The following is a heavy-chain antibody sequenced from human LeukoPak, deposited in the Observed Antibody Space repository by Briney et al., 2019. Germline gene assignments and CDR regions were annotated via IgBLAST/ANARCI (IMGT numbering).Heavy chain of an antibody. Sequence: ASVKVSCKASGYSFTGYYINWVRQAPGQGLEWMGWINPNNGGTNQLQKFQGRVTMTRDTSISTAYMELSSLISDDTAVYYCARYSNSGGDYWGQGTLATVSS. D-gene: IGHD6-6*01. V-gene: IGHV1-2*02. J-gene: IGHJ4*02. CDR2: INPNNGGT. CDR3: ARYSNSGGDY. CDR1: GYSFTGYY.